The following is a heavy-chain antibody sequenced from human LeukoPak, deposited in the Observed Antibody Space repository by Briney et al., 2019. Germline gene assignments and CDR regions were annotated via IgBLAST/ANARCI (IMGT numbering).Heavy chain of an antibody. Sequence: PGGSLRLSCAASGFTFSSYAMSWVRQAPGKGLEWVSVISGSGGSTYYADSVKGRFTISRGNSKNTLYLQMNSLRAEDTAVYYCAKDRASEYSSGWPFDYWGQGTLVTVSS. V-gene: IGHV3-23*01. J-gene: IGHJ4*02. CDR3: AKDRASEYSSGWPFDY. D-gene: IGHD6-19*01. CDR2: ISGSGGST. CDR1: GFTFSSYA.